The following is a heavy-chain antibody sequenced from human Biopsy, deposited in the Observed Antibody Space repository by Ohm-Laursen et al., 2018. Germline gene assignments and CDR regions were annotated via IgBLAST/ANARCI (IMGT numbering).Heavy chain of an antibody. D-gene: IGHD3-22*01. J-gene: IGHJ5*02. CDR3: ARGDYFDSNGYFWFDP. CDR2: SFNSANT. Sequence: SETLSLTCTVSGGSISSGGSYWSWIRQRPGKGLEWIGYSFNSANTYYNPSLKNLITISGDTSKNQFSLKLNSVTAADTAMYYCARGDYFDSNGYFWFDPWGQGTLVTVSS. V-gene: IGHV4-31*01. CDR1: GGSISSGGSY.